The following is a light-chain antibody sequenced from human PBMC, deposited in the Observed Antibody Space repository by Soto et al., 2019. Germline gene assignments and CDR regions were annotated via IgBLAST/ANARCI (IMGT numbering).Light chain of an antibody. CDR1: QSVSNNY. CDR3: QKYGSSSLN. J-gene: IGKJ4*01. V-gene: IGKV3-20*01. Sequence: EIVLTQSPVTLSLSPGEIATLSCSASQSVSNNYLAWYQQKPGQAPRLLIYGASSRATGIPDRFSGSGSGTDFTLTISRLELEDFAVYYCQKYGSSSLNFGGGTKVDIK. CDR2: GAS.